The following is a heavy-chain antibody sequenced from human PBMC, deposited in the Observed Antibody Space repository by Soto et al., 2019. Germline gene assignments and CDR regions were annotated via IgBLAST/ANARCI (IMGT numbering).Heavy chain of an antibody. CDR1: GGSFSGYY. Sequence: SETLSLTCAVYGGSFSGYYWSWIRQPPGKGLEWIGEINHSGSTNYNPSLNSRVTISLDRSKNQFSLKFSSVAAADTAVYYCARGIFYAFDIWGQGTMVTVSS. CDR2: INHSGST. J-gene: IGHJ3*02. CDR3: ARGIFYAFDI. V-gene: IGHV4-34*01. D-gene: IGHD3-9*01.